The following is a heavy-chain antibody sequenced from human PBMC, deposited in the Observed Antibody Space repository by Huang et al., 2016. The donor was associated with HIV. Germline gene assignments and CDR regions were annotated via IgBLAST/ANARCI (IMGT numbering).Heavy chain of an antibody. CDR2: IRGSGRTT. J-gene: IGHJ4*02. CDR1: GFSFSTYA. CDR3: ATDPDRNYGTDRDEGYY. D-gene: IGHD3-16*01. Sequence: EVQLLESGGGLVETGRSLRLSCAASGFSFSTYAMSWVRQVPGKGLEWVSSIRGSGRTTYYADSVKGRFTISRDNSKNTLYLQIHSLTAEDTAMYYCATDPDRNYGTDRDEGYYWGQGTLVTVSS. V-gene: IGHV3-23*01.